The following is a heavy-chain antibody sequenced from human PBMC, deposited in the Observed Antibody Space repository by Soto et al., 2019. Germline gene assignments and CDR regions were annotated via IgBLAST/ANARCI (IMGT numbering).Heavy chain of an antibody. J-gene: IGHJ6*02. Sequence: SETLSLTCAVYGGSFSGYYWSWIRQPPGKGLEWIGEINHSGSTNYNPSLKSRVTISVDTSKNQFSLKLSSVTAAETAVYYCARGRIYGTEVWGQGTTVISSS. CDR2: INHSGST. V-gene: IGHV4-34*01. CDR1: GGSFSGYY. CDR3: ARGRIYGTEV.